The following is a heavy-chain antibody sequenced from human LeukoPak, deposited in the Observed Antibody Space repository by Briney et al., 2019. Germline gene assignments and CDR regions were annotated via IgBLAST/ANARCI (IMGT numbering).Heavy chain of an antibody. J-gene: IGHJ4*02. CDR2: IYTSGST. Sequence: PSETLSLTCTVSGGPISSGSYYWSWIRQPAGKGLEWIGRIYTSGSTNYNPSLKSRVTISVDTSKNQFSLKLSSVTAADTAVYYCARDRGSSGYYLFDYWGQGTLVTVSS. CDR1: GGPISSGSYY. V-gene: IGHV4-61*02. D-gene: IGHD3-22*01. CDR3: ARDRGSSGYYLFDY.